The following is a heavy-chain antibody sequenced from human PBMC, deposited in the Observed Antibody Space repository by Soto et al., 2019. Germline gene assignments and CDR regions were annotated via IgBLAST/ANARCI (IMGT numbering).Heavy chain of an antibody. CDR3: ARDQRDQNVVRWFGELRDYYMDF. V-gene: IGHV3-11*01. D-gene: IGHD3-10*01. Sequence: GGALRLSCAASGLTFSDYYMSWILQAPGKGLEWVSYISSSGSTIYYADSVKGRFTISRDNAKNSLYLQMNSLRAEDTAVYYCARDQRDQNVVRWFGELRDYYMDFSGKGTTVTVAS. J-gene: IGHJ6*03. CDR2: ISSSGSTI. CDR1: GLTFSDYY.